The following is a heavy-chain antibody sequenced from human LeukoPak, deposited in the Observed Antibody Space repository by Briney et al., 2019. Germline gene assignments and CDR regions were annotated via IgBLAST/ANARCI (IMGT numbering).Heavy chain of an antibody. J-gene: IGHJ5*02. CDR3: ARALFVVVPAAEANQGGEFDP. Sequence: PGGSLRLSCAASGFTFSSYAMHWVRQAPGKGLEWVADISYDGSNKYYADSVKGRFTISRDNSKNTLYLQMNSLRAEDTAVYYCARALFVVVPAAEANQGGEFDPWGQGTLVTVSS. CDR2: ISYDGSNK. CDR1: GFTFSSYA. V-gene: IGHV3-30-3*01. D-gene: IGHD2-2*01.